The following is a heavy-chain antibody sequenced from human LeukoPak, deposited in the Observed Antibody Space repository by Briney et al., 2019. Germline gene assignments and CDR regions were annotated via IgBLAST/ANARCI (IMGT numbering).Heavy chain of an antibody. J-gene: IGHJ6*03. CDR2: IYSGGST. CDR3: ARLVYDFWSGEYYYYYYYMDV. V-gene: IGHV3-66*02. CDR1: GFTVSSNY. D-gene: IGHD3-3*01. Sequence: PGGSLRLSCAASGFTVSSNYMSWVRQAPAKGLEWVSIIYSGGSTYYADSAKGRFTISRDNSKNTLYLQMNSLRAEDTAVYYCARLVYDFWSGEYYYYYYYMDVWGKGTTVTVSS.